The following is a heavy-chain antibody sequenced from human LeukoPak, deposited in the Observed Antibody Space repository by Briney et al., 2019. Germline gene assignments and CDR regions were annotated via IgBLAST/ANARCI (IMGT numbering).Heavy chain of an antibody. Sequence: GGSLRLSCAASGFTFSSYAMSWVRQAPGKGLEWVSTISGGGVTTYYADSVKGRLTISRDNSKNTVSLQMNILRDDDTAVYFCARESPVAAVGRSWFDPWGQGTLVTVSS. D-gene: IGHD6-13*01. CDR1: GFTFSSYA. CDR2: ISGGGVTT. V-gene: IGHV3-23*01. J-gene: IGHJ5*02. CDR3: ARESPVAAVGRSWFDP.